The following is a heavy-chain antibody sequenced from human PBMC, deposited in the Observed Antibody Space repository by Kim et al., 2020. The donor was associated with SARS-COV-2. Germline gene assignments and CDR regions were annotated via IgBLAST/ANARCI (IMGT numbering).Heavy chain of an antibody. J-gene: IGHJ4*02. V-gene: IGHV3-9*01. CDR2: ISWNSGSI. CDR1: GFTFDDYA. Sequence: GGSLRLSCAASGFTFDDYAMHWVRQAPGKGLEWVSGISWNSGSIGYADSVKGRFTISRDNAKNSLYLQMNSLRAEDTALYYCAKAVAVAGTPDYWGQGTL. D-gene: IGHD6-19*01. CDR3: AKAVAVAGTPDY.